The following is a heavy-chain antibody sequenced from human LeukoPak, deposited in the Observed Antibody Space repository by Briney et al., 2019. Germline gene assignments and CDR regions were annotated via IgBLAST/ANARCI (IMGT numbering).Heavy chain of an antibody. CDR2: ISSSGSNI. J-gene: IGHJ4*02. V-gene: IGHV3-11*04. Sequence: GGSLRLSCAASGFTFSDYYMSWIRQAPGKGLEWVSYISSSGSNIFYADSVKGRFTISRDNAKNSLYLQMDSLRAEDTAVYYCARDNGNSWYEAHYWGQGTLVTVSS. CDR3: ARDNGNSWYEAHY. CDR1: GFTFSDYY. D-gene: IGHD6-13*01.